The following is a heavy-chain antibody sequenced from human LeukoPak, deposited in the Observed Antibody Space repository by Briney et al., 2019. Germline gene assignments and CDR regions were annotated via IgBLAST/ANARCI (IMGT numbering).Heavy chain of an antibody. CDR1: GFTFSSYW. CDR2: MMQDGSEK. Sequence: GGSLRLSCAASGFTFSSYWMSWVRQALGKGLEWVANMMQDGSEKYYVDSVKGRFAISRDNAKNSLYLQMNSLRAEDTAVYYCARYYYDSSGYYFETFDYWGQGTLVTVSS. V-gene: IGHV3-7*01. D-gene: IGHD3-22*01. J-gene: IGHJ4*02. CDR3: ARYYYDSSGYYFETFDY.